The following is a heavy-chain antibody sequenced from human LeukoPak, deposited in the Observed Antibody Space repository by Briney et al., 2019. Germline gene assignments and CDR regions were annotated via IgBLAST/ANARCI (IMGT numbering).Heavy chain of an antibody. J-gene: IGHJ5*02. V-gene: IGHV4-31*03. CDR2: IYYSGST. D-gene: IGHD3-16*02. Sequence: PSQTLSLTCTVSGGSISSGGNYWSWIRQHPGKGLEWIGYIYYSGSTYYNPSLKSRVTISVDTSKNQFSLKLSSVTAADTAVYYCARQHRIMITFGGVIVPGWFDPWGQGTMVTVSS. CDR3: ARQHRIMITFGGVIVPGWFDP. CDR1: GGSISSGGNY.